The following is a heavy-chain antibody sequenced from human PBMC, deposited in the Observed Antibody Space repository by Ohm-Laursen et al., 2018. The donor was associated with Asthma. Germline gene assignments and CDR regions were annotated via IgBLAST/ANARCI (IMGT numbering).Heavy chain of an antibody. CDR1: GFTFSSYG. Sequence: SLRLSCSASGFTFSSYGMHWVRQAPGKGLEWVAVIWYDGSNKYYADSVKGRFTISRDNSKNTLYLQMNSLRAEDTAVYYCARDTGYCSSTSCYDLDYWGQGTLVTVSS. J-gene: IGHJ4*02. CDR3: ARDTGYCSSTSCYDLDY. V-gene: IGHV3-33*01. CDR2: IWYDGSNK. D-gene: IGHD2-2*01.